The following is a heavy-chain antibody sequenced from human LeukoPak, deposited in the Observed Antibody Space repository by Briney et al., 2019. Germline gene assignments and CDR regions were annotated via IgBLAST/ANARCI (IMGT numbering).Heavy chain of an antibody. V-gene: IGHV1-69*04. D-gene: IGHD6-13*01. J-gene: IGHJ4*02. CDR2: IIPIFGIA. Sequence: GASVKVSCKASGGTFSSYAISWVLQAPGQGLEWMGRIIPIFGIANYAQKFQGRVTITADKSTSTAYMELSSLRSEDTAVYYCARVGSSWSTAFDYWGQGTLVTVSS. CDR1: GGTFSSYA. CDR3: ARVGSSWSTAFDY.